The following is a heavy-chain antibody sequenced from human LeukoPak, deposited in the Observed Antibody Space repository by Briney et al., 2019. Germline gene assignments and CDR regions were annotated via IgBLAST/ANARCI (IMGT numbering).Heavy chain of an antibody. D-gene: IGHD3-16*01. CDR2: INPNSGGT. Sequence: ASVKVSCKASGFTFSAYYMHWVRQAPGRGFEWMGWINPNSGGTNYAQKFQGRVTMTRDKSISTVYMELGRLRSDDTAVYSCARGSNVRVSTDYNYFDPWGQGTLVTVSS. J-gene: IGHJ5*02. CDR1: GFTFSAYY. V-gene: IGHV1-2*02. CDR3: ARGSNVRVSTDYNYFDP.